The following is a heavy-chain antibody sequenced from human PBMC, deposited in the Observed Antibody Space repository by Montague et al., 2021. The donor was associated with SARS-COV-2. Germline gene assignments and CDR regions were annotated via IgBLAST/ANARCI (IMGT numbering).Heavy chain of an antibody. CDR3: VREKYYFDDSGSK. D-gene: IGHD3-22*01. J-gene: IGHJ4*02. Sequence: SETLSLTCSVSGASISSGSYYWSCVQQPPGKDLEWIGYVYHTGGTNYNPSLKSRVTLSIDTSKNQFSLNLTSVTAADTAVYYCVREKYYFDDSGSKWGQGTLVTVAS. CDR2: VYHTGGT. CDR1: GASISSGSYY. V-gene: IGHV4-61*01.